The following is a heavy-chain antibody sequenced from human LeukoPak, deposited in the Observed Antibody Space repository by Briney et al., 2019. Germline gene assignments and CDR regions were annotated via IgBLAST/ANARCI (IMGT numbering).Heavy chain of an antibody. D-gene: IGHD2-15*01. J-gene: IGHJ5*02. CDR1: GGSFNEYY. Sequence: PSETLSLTFAVYGGSFNEYYWTWIRQPRGKGLDWIGEINNSGTRRYYPFLKRRVTISVDTSKYQFSLKLSSVTAADTAVYFCARGAHCGGGSCSWTRFDLWGQGTLVTVSS. V-gene: IGHV4-34*01. CDR3: ARGAHCGGGSCSWTRFDL. CDR2: INNSGTR.